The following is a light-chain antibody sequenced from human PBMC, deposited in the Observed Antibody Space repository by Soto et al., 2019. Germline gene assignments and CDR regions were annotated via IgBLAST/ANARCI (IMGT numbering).Light chain of an antibody. J-gene: IGLJ1*01. CDR1: SSNIGAGYD. Sequence: QSVLTQPPSVSGAPGQRVTISCTGSSSNIGAGYDVHWYQQLPGTAPKLLIYGNSNRPSGVPDRLSGSKSGTSASLAITGLQAEDEAFYYWQCYDSSLSXYYVFGTGSKVTVL. V-gene: IGLV1-40*01. CDR3: QCYDSSLSXYYV. CDR2: GNS.